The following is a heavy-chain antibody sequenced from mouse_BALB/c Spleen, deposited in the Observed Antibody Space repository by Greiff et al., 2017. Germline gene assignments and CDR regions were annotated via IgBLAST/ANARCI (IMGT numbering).Heavy chain of an antibody. CDR3: ARDAGIYYDYDGGFAY. CDR2: ISDGGSYT. J-gene: IGHJ3*01. D-gene: IGHD2-4*01. CDR1: GFTFSDYY. Sequence: EVKVVESGGGLVKPGGSLKLSCAASGFTFSDYYMYWVRQTPEKRLEWVATISDGGSYTYYPDSVKGRFTISRDNAKNNLYLQMSSLKSEDTAMYYCARDAGIYYDYDGGFAYWGQGTLVTVSA. V-gene: IGHV5-4*02.